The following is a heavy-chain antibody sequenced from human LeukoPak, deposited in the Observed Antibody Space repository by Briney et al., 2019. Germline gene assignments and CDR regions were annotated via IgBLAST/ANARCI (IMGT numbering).Heavy chain of an antibody. CDR3: ARGDVAFAESAQ. D-gene: IGHD3-10*01. Sequence: GGSLRLSCAASGFTFSAFWMSWVRQAPGKGLKWVANINQDGSEKYIVDPVKGRFTISRDNAKNLLWLQMDSLRAEDTAVYYCARGDVAFAESAQWGQGTLVTVSS. CDR2: INQDGSEK. V-gene: IGHV3-7*01. J-gene: IGHJ4*02. CDR1: GFTFSAFW.